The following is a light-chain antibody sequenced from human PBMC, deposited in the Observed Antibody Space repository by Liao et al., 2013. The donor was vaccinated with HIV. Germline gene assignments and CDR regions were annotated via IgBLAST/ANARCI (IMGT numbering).Light chain of an antibody. J-gene: IGLJ2*01. CDR2: RDS. V-gene: IGLV3-1*01. Sequence: SYELTQPPSVSVSPGQTASITCSGDKLGDKYACWYQQKPGQSPVKVIYRDSKRPSGIPERFSGSNSGNTATLTISRVEAGDEADYYCQVWDSSSNHCVFGGGTKLTVL. CDR1: KLGDKY. CDR3: QVWDSSSNHCV.